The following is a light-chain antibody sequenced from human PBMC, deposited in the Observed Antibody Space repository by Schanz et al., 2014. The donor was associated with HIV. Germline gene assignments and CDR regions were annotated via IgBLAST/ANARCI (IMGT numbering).Light chain of an antibody. J-gene: IGLJ3*02. CDR1: RSNIGAGYD. V-gene: IGLV1-40*01. CDR3: LSYDTSLPPSV. Sequence: QSVLTQPPSVSGAPGQRVTISCTGSRSNIGAGYDVHWYPQLPGTAPKLLIYGNYNRPSGVPDRFSGSKSGTSASLAITGLQAEDEADYYCLSYDTSLPPSVLRGGTKLPVL. CDR2: GNY.